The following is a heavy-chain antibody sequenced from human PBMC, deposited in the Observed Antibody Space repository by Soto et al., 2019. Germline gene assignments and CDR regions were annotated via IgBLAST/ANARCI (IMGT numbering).Heavy chain of an antibody. CDR1: GDSVSSNSAT. CDR3: ARDHYGYYVWGSYHAFDI. Sequence: SQTLSLTCAISGDSVSSNSATWNWIRQSPSRGLEWLGRTYYRSKWYNDYAVSVKSRITINPDTSKNQFSLQLNSVTPEGTAVYYCARDHYGYYVWGSYHAFDIWGQGTMVTVSS. D-gene: IGHD3-16*02. J-gene: IGHJ3*02. CDR2: TYYRSKWYN. V-gene: IGHV6-1*01.